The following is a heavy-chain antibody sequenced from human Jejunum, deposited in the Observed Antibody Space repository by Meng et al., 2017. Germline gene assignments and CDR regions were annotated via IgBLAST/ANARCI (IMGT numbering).Heavy chain of an antibody. V-gene: IGHV3-23*01. CDR2: ISGSGGRT. CDR1: GFTFSSHV. D-gene: IGHD5-24*01. Sequence: GGSLRLSCAAPGFTFSSHVMNWVRQAPGRGLEWVSGISGSGGRTDYADSVKGRFTTSRDNSNHILYLQMSSHRAENTAPYYCAKRRRDGYNSEIESWGQGTLVTVSS. J-gene: IGHJ4*02. CDR3: AKRRRDGYNSEIES.